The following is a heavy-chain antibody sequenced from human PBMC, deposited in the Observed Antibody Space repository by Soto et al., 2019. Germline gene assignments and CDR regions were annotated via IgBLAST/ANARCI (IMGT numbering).Heavy chain of an antibody. CDR2: IYHSGST. CDR3: ARVTYCGGDCYSENFDY. Sequence: SETLSLTCAVSGGSISSGGYSWTWIRQPPGKGLEWIGYIYHSGSTYYNPSLKSRVTISVDKSKNQFSLKLSSVTAADTAVYYCARVTYCGGDCYSENFDYWGQGTLVTVSS. D-gene: IGHD2-21*02. CDR1: GGSISSGGYS. V-gene: IGHV4-30-2*01. J-gene: IGHJ4*02.